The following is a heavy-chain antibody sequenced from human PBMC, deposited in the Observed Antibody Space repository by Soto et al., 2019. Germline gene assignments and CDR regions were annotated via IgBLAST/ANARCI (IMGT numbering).Heavy chain of an antibody. D-gene: IGHD1-26*01. CDR1: GFTFSTYG. V-gene: IGHV3-30*18. CDR3: AKEPTIHLWLHYFDY. Sequence: QVQLVQSGGNVVQPGRSLRLSCAASGFTFSTYGMHWVRQAPGKGLEWLAFISRDGSNTYYADSVKGRFTISRDNSKNTLYLQMNSLRAEDTDVFYCAKEPTIHLWLHYFDYWGQGTLVTVSS. J-gene: IGHJ4*02. CDR2: ISRDGSNT.